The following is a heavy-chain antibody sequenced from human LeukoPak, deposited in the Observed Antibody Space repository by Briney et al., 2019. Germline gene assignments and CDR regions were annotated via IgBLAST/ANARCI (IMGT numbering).Heavy chain of an antibody. J-gene: IGHJ4*02. CDR1: GFTISSYW. Sequence: GGSLRLSCGATGFTISSYWMHWVRQAPGKGVVWVSRINGDGSSTTYADSVKGRFTISRDNAKNTLYLQMNSLRAEDTAVYYCAKGGTTVVDYWGQGTLVTVSS. V-gene: IGHV3-74*03. D-gene: IGHD4-23*01. CDR3: AKGGTTVVDY. CDR2: INGDGSST.